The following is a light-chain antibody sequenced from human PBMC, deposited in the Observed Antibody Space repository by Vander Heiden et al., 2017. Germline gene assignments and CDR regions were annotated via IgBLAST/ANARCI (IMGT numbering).Light chain of an antibody. CDR1: HISRTY. Sequence: IQLTQSPSSLSASVRDRVPITWRASHISRTYLNWFHHKPGKAPKLLIYGASSRQNGVPDRFSGSGSGTHFTLTISSLEPEDFAMYYCQQSCNSALTFGEGTKVEIK. V-gene: IGKV1-39*01. CDR3: QQSCNSALT. J-gene: IGKJ4*01. CDR2: GAS.